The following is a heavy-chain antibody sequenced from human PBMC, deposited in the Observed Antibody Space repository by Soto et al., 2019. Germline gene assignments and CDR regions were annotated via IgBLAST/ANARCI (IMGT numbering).Heavy chain of an antibody. CDR2: INPNSGGT. Sequence: ASVKVSCKASGYTFSGYYIHWLRQAPGQGLEWMGWINPNSGGTNYAQKFQGRVTVTRDTPTSKAYMELSRLTSDDTAVYYCARSLTEGYCTITGCYTRPLYVWDVWG. CDR1: GYTFSGYY. CDR3: ARSLTEGYCTITGCYTRPLYVWDV. D-gene: IGHD2-2*02. J-gene: IGHJ6*02. V-gene: IGHV1-2*02.